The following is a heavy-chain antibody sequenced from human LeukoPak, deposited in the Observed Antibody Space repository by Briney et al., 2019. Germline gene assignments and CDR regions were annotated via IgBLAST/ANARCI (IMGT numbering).Heavy chain of an antibody. Sequence: PGGSLRLSCAASGFTFSSYSINWVRQAPGKGLEWVSSISSSSSYIYYADSVKGRFTISRDNAKNSLYLQMNSLRAEDTAVYYCARASYYYGSGSYYNDWFDPWGQGTLVTVSS. D-gene: IGHD3-10*01. CDR1: GFTFSSYS. V-gene: IGHV3-21*01. J-gene: IGHJ5*02. CDR2: ISSSSSYI. CDR3: ARASYYYGSGSYYNDWFDP.